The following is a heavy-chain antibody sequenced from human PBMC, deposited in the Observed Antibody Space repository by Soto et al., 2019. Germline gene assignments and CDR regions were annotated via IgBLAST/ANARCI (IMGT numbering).Heavy chain of an antibody. V-gene: IGHV3-74*03. CDR3: ARGSEAYYYYYGMDV. CDR1: GFTFSGYW. J-gene: IGHJ6*02. CDR2: ISYDGTET. Sequence: GGSLRLSCVGSGFTFSGYWMHWVRQAPGKGLVWVSHISYDGTETTYADSVKGRFTISRDNPKSTLYLQMNSVRAEDTGVYYCARGSEAYYYYYGMDVWGQGTTVTVSS.